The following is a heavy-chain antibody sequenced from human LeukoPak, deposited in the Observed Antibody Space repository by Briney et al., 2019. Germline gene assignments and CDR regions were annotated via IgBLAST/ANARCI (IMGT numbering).Heavy chain of an antibody. V-gene: IGHV1-69*01. CDR3: AVLRGPTIFPYYYYMDV. CDR1: GGTFSSYA. Sequence: ASVKVSSKASGGTFSSYAISWVRQAPGQGLEWMGGIIPIFGTANYAQKFQGRVTITADESTSTAYMELSSLRSEDTAVYYCAVLRGPTIFPYYYYMDVWGKGTTVTVS. CDR2: IIPIFGTA. J-gene: IGHJ6*03. D-gene: IGHD3-3*01.